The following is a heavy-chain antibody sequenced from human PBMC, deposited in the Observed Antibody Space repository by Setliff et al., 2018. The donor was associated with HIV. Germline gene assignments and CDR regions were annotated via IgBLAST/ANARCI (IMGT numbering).Heavy chain of an antibody. V-gene: IGHV3-11*04. J-gene: IGHJ4*02. Sequence: AASGFTFSDYYMSWIRQAPGKGLEWISYISRGGRTKYYADSVKRRFTISRDNAKNSLYLQMNGLRAEDTAVYYCASLPPLYDSSGYYFDYWGQGTLVTVSS. CDR2: ISRGGRTK. CDR1: GFTFSDYY. D-gene: IGHD3-22*01. CDR3: ASLPPLYDSSGYYFDY.